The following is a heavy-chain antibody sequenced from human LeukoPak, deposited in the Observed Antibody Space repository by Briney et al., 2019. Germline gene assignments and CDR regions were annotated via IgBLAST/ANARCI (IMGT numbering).Heavy chain of an antibody. V-gene: IGHV4-59*12. J-gene: IGHJ6*02. CDR2: IYYSGST. D-gene: IGHD6-13*01. CDR3: ARGPLAAAGTLTYYYYGMDV. CDR1: GGSISSYY. Sequence: SETLSLTCTVSGGSISSYYWSRIRQPPGKGLEWIGYIYYSGSTNYNPSLKSRVTISVDTSKNQFSLKLSSVTAADTAVYYCARGPLAAAGTLTYYYYGMDVWGQGTTVTVSS.